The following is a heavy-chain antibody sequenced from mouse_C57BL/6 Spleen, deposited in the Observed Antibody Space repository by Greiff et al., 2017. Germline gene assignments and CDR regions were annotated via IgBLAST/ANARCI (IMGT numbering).Heavy chain of an antibody. D-gene: IGHD1-1*01. CDR1: GYTFTSYW. Sequence: QVQLQQSGAELVMPGASVKLSCKASGYTFTSYWMHWVKQRPGQGLEWIGEIDPSDSYTNYNQKFKGKSTLTVDKSSSTAYMQLSRLTSGDSAVYYCARGVEDYYFDYWGQGTTLTVSS. V-gene: IGHV1-69*01. CDR2: IDPSDSYT. CDR3: ARGVEDYYFDY. J-gene: IGHJ2*01.